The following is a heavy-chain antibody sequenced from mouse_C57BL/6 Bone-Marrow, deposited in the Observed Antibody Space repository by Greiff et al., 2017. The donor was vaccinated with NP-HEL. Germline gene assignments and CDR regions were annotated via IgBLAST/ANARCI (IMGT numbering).Heavy chain of an antibody. CDR1: GYTFTDYY. CDR2: INPYNGGT. V-gene: IGHV1-19*01. D-gene: IGHD1-1*01. CDR3: ARDGSSYNYAMDY. Sequence: EVKLQESGPVLVKPGASVKMSCKASGYTFTDYYMNWVKQSHGKSLEWIGVINPYNGGTSYNQKFKGKATLTVDKSSSTAYMELNSLTSEDSAVYYCARDGSSYNYAMDYWGQGTSVTVSS. J-gene: IGHJ4*01.